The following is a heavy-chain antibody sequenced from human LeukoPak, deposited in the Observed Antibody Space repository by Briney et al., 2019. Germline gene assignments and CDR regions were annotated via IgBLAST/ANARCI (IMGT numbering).Heavy chain of an antibody. CDR2: ISSSSSYI. V-gene: IGHV3-21*01. CDR3: ARSGGDFWSAYYKNYFDY. CDR1: GFTFSSYS. J-gene: IGHJ4*02. D-gene: IGHD3-3*01. Sequence: PGGSLRLSCAASGFTFSSYSMTWVRQAPGKGLEWVSSISSSSSYIYYADSVKGRFTISRDNAKNSLYLQMNSLRAEDTAVYYCARSGGDFWSAYYKNYFDYWGQGTLVTVSS.